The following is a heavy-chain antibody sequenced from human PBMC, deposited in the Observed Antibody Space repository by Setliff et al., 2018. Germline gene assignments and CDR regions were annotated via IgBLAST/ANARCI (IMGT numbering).Heavy chain of an antibody. J-gene: IGHJ4*02. CDR1: GYTFSEYW. CDR2: IYPGDSDT. CDR3: ARVVGADGIGIDY. V-gene: IGHV5-51*01. Sequence: HGESLKISCRGSGYTFSEYWIGWVRQMPGKGLEWMGIIYPGDSDTRYSPSFQGQVTFSADKSISTAYLQWSSLKASGTATYYCARVVGADGIGIDYWGQGTVVTVSS. D-gene: IGHD2-15*01.